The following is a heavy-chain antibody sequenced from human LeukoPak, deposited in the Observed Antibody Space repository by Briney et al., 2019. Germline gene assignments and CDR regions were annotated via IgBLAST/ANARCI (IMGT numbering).Heavy chain of an antibody. V-gene: IGHV4-59*01. CDR2: IYYSGST. D-gene: IGHD6-13*01. Sequence: SETLSLTCNVSGGSISSYYWSWIRRPPGKGLEWIGYIYYSGSTNYNPSLKSRVTISVDTSKNQFSLKLSSVTAADTAVYYCARSVAALDYFDHWGQGTLVTVSS. CDR1: GGSISSYY. J-gene: IGHJ4*02. CDR3: ARSVAALDYFDH.